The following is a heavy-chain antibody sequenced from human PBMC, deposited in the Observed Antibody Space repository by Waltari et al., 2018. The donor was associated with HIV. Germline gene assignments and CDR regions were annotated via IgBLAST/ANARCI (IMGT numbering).Heavy chain of an antibody. D-gene: IGHD3-16*01. CDR2: ITTNAGSP. CDR1: GYTFTSNS. CDR3: ARDGGRSRAFDS. V-gene: IGHV7-4-1*02. Sequence: QVQLFQSESELKKPGASVKVSCKASGYTFTSNSINWVRKAPGQGLEWMGWITTNAGSPMYARGSTGRFVFSFDTSVSTAFLQISALKADDTAVYFCARDGGRSRAFDSWGQGTLVTVSS. J-gene: IGHJ4*02.